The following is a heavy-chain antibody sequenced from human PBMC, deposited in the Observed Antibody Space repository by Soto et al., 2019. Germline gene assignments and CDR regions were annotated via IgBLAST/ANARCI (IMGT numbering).Heavy chain of an antibody. J-gene: IGHJ4*02. Sequence: NPSETLSLTCTVSGGSISSSSYYWGWIRQPPGKGLEWIGSIYYSGSTYYNPSLKSRVTISVDTSRNQFSLKLSSVTAADTAVYYCARFTGFLYYFDYWGQGTLVTAPQ. CDR2: IYYSGST. D-gene: IGHD3-16*01. V-gene: IGHV4-39*01. CDR1: GGSISSSSYY. CDR3: ARFTGFLYYFDY.